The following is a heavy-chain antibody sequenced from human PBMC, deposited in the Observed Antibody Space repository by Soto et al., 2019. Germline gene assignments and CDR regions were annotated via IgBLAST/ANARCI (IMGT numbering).Heavy chain of an antibody. J-gene: IGHJ5*02. CDR2: IYHSGST. D-gene: IGHD3-10*01. CDR1: GGSISSGGYS. CDR3: ARERALLLWFGELINWFDP. V-gene: IGHV4-30-2*01. Sequence: SETLSLTCAVSGGSISSGGYSWSWIRQPPGKGLEWIGYIYHSGSTYYNPSLKSRVTISVDRSKNQFSLKLSSVTAADTAVYYCARERALLLWFGELINWFDPWGQGTLVTVSS.